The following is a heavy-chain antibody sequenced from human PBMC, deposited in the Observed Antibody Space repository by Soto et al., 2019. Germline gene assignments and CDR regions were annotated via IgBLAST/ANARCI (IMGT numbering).Heavy chain of an antibody. J-gene: IGHJ6*02. CDR3: ARGPSDIVVVPAFHNYGMDV. CDR2: INPSGGST. V-gene: IGHV1-46*01. D-gene: IGHD2-2*01. CDR1: GYTFTSYY. Sequence: ASVKVSCKASGYTFTSYYMHWVRQAPGQGLEWMGIINPSGGSTSYAQKFQGRVTMTRDTSTSTVYMELSSLRSEDTAVYYCARGPSDIVVVPAFHNYGMDVWGQGTTVTVSS.